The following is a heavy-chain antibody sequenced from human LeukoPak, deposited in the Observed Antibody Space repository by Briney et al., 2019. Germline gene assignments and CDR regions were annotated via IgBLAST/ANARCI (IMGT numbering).Heavy chain of an antibody. CDR1: GGSISSGDYY. J-gene: IGHJ3*02. D-gene: IGHD6-19*01. CDR2: IYTSGST. CDR3: ARDLGSGWSDAFDI. Sequence: SQTLSLTCTVSGGSISSGDYYWSWIRQPAGKGLEWIGRIYTSGSTNYNPSLKSRVTMSVDTSKNQFSLKLSSVTAADTAVYYCARDLGSGWSDAFDIWGQGTMVTVSS. V-gene: IGHV4-61*02.